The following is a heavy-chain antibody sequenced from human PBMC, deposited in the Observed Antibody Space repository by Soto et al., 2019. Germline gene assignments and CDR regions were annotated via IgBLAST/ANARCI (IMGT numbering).Heavy chain of an antibody. Sequence: EVQLVESGGGLVKPGGSLRLSCAASGFTFSSYSMNWVRQAPGKGLEWVSSISSSSSYIYYADSVKGRFTISRDNAKNSLYLQMNSLSAEDTAVYYCARTNSSGWCLDYWGQGTLVTVSS. CDR1: GFTFSSYS. J-gene: IGHJ4*02. CDR3: ARTNSSGWCLDY. CDR2: ISSSSSYI. V-gene: IGHV3-21*01. D-gene: IGHD6-19*01.